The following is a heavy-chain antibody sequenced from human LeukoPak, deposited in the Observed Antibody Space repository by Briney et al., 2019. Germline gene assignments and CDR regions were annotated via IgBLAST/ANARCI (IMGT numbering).Heavy chain of an antibody. CDR3: VKEGVEYSYSYGDY. CDR1: GFTFSSYG. D-gene: IGHD3-16*01. V-gene: IGHV3-30*18. J-gene: IGHJ4*02. Sequence: GGSLRLSCAASGFTFSSYGMHWVRQAPGKGLEWVALISYDGGDKYYAESMKGRITISRDNAENALYLQMNNLRPDDTAFYFCVKEGVEYSYSYGDYWGQGTLVTVSS. CDR2: ISYDGGDK.